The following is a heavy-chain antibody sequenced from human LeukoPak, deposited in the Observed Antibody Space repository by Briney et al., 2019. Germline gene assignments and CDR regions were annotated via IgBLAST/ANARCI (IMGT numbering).Heavy chain of an antibody. CDR3: ARGRCSGGSCRHDDGDY. J-gene: IGHJ4*02. V-gene: IGHV4-4*07. CDR2: INTSGNT. Sequence: PSETLSLTCTVSGGSISSYYWSWIRQAAGKGLEWIGRINTSGNTIYNPSLKSRVTISVDTSKNQFSLKLSSVTAADTAVYYCARGRCSGGSCRHDDGDYWGQGTLVTVSS. D-gene: IGHD2-15*01. CDR1: GGSISSYY.